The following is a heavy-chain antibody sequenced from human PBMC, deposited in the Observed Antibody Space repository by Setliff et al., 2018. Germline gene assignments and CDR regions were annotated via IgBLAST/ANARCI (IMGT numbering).Heavy chain of an antibody. V-gene: IGHV1-3*01. CDR2: FNVGHGYT. CDR1: GYTFTTHG. D-gene: IGHD3-22*01. Sequence: ASVKVSCKASGYTFTTHGLHWVRQAPGQRLEWMGWFNVGHGYTKYSQKFQGRVTMTSDTSASTAYMELNSLRSEDTALYYRARGGGVNDDNSGFYRSFDYWGQGTLVTVSS. CDR3: ARGGGVNDDNSGFYRSFDY. J-gene: IGHJ4*02.